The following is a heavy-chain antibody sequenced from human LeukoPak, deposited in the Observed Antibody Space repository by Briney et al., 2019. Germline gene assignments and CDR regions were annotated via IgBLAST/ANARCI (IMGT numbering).Heavy chain of an antibody. D-gene: IGHD3-22*01. CDR1: GFTFSSYW. J-gene: IGHJ4*02. CDR3: ARYDNSGSHFDY. CDR2: INSDGSST. Sequence: GGSLRLSCAASGFTFSSYWMHWVRQAPGKGLVWVSRINSDGSSTSYADSVKGRFTISRDNAKNSLYLQMNSLRAEDTAVYYCARYDNSGSHFDYWGQGTLVTVSS. V-gene: IGHV3-74*01.